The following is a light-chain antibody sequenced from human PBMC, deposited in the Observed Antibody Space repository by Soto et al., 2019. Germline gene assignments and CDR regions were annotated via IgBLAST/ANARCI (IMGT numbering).Light chain of an antibody. CDR2: LNSDGSH. V-gene: IGLV4-69*01. CDR3: QTWGTGIRV. Sequence: QLVLTQSPSASASLGASVRLTCTLSSGHDNYAIAWHQQQPEKGPRYLMKLNSDGSHIEGDGIPDRFSGSRSGAERYLTISSLKSDDEAAYYCQTWGTGIRVFGGGTKVTVL. J-gene: IGLJ2*01. CDR1: SGHDNYA.